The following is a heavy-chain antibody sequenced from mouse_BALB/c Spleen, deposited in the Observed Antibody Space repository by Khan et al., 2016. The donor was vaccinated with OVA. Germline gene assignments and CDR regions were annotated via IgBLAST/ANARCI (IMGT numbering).Heavy chain of an antibody. CDR3: ARDRIDC. V-gene: IGHV1-7*01. CDR1: GYTFTSYW. CDR2: INPTSGYT. J-gene: IGHJ2*01. Sequence: VQLQESGAELAKPGASVKMSCTASGYTFTSYWMYWIKQRPGQGLEWIGYINPTSGYTDYNQNFKDKFTFTADKSSSTAYMQLSSLTSDDSAVYYCARDRIDCWGQGTALTVSS.